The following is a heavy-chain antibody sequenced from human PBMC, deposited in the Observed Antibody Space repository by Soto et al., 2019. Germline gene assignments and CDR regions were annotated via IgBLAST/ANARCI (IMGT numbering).Heavy chain of an antibody. CDR1: GFSLTTSGVG. CDR2: FYWDDDK. J-gene: IGHJ4*02. D-gene: IGHD3-3*01. CDR3: ADRILRTVFGLVTTTAIYFDF. V-gene: IGHV2-5*02. Sequence: QITLNESGPTVVKPAETLTLTCTFSGFSLTTSGVGVGWIRQSPGKAPEWLALFYWDDDKRYSASLQSRLTITKDTSNNQVVLAMASVDPADTATYYCADRILRTVFGLVTTTAIYFDFWGQGTPVVVSS.